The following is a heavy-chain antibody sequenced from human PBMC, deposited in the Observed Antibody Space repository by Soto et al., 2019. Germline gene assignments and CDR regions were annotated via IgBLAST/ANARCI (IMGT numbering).Heavy chain of an antibody. J-gene: IGHJ4*02. CDR1: GFNFSSYA. CDR3: AKDLLTGSDIVLLLYATTGHFDY. Sequence: PGGSLRLSCAASGFNFSSYAMSWFRQAPGKGLEWVSAISGSGGSTYYADSVKGRFTISRDNSKNTLYLQMNSLRAEDTAVYYCAKDLLTGSDIVLLLYATTGHFDYWGQGTLVTVSS. CDR2: ISGSGGST. D-gene: IGHD2-8*01. V-gene: IGHV3-23*01.